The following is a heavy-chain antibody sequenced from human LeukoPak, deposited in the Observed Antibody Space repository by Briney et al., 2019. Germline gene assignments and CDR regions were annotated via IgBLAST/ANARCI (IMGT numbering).Heavy chain of an antibody. V-gene: IGHV3-30-3*01. Sequence: PGGSLRLSCAASGFTFSSYAIHWVRQAPGKGLEWVAVISYDGSNKYYADSVKGRFTISRDNSKNTLYLQMNSLRAEDTAVYYCARDFIVGATILYYYGMDVWGQGTTVTVSS. CDR3: ARDFIVGATILYYYGMDV. J-gene: IGHJ6*02. CDR2: ISYDGSNK. CDR1: GFTFSSYA. D-gene: IGHD1-26*01.